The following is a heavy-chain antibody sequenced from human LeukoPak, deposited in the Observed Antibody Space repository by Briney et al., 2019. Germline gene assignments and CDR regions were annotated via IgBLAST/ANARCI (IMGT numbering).Heavy chain of an antibody. D-gene: IGHD4-11*01. V-gene: IGHV4-39*02. CDR1: GGSISSSSYY. J-gene: IGHJ4*02. CDR2: IYYSGST. Sequence: SETLSLTCTVSGGSISSSSYYWGWIRQPPGKGLEWIGSIYYSGSTYYNPSLKSRVTISVDTSKNQFSLKLSSVTAADTAVYYCARDDSNYSYYFDYWGQGTLVTVSS. CDR3: ARDDSNYSYYFDY.